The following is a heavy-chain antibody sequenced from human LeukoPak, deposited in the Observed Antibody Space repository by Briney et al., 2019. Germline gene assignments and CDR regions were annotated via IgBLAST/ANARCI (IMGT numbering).Heavy chain of an antibody. Sequence: GGSLRLSCAASGFTFSSYSMSWVRQAPGKGLVWVSAISSGGGSTTYADSVKGRFTISRDNTTNTLYLQVNNLRAEDTAVYYWAKDQGIAEAGTDGPDDWGQGTLVSVSS. J-gene: IGHJ4*02. CDR1: GFTFSSYS. CDR2: ISSGGGST. D-gene: IGHD6-13*01. CDR3: AKDQGIAEAGTDGPDD. V-gene: IGHV3-23*01.